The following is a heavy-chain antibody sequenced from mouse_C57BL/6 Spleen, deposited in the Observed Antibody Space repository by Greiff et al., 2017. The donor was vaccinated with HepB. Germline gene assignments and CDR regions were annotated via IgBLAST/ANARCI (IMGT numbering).Heavy chain of an antibody. Sequence: EVQLQQSGPELVKPGASVKISCKASGYTFTDYYMNWVKQSHGKSLEWIGDINPNNGGTSYNQKFKGTATLTVAKSSSTAYMELRSLTSEDSAVYYCASGGYYYGSSYAMDYWGQGTSVTVSS. J-gene: IGHJ4*01. CDR3: ASGGYYYGSSYAMDY. CDR1: GYTFTDYY. V-gene: IGHV1-26*01. CDR2: INPNNGGT. D-gene: IGHD1-1*01.